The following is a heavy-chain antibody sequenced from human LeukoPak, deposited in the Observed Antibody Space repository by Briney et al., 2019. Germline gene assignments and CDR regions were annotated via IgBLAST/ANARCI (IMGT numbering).Heavy chain of an antibody. CDR1: GGSISNSY. J-gene: IGHJ3*02. CDR3: AREAPLDAFDI. V-gene: IGHV4-4*07. CDR2: LNIDGGT. Sequence: SETLSLTCSVSGGSISNSYWSWIRQSAGRGLEWIGRLNIDGGTNYNPSLMSRVTMSEDMSKNQFSLKVTSVTAADTAIYYCAREAPLDAFDIWGQGIMVTVSS.